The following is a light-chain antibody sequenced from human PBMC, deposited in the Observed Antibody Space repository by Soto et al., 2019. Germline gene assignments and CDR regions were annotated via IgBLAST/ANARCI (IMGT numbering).Light chain of an antibody. J-gene: IGKJ1*01. Sequence: EILITQSPATLSVSPGERATLSCRASQSVSSNLAWYQQRPGQAPTLLIYGASTRATGIPARFSGSGSGTECTLTISRLQSEDFEVYYCQQYNNSPWTFGQGTKVDIK. CDR3: QQYNNSPWT. CDR2: GAS. CDR1: QSVSSN. V-gene: IGKV3-15*01.